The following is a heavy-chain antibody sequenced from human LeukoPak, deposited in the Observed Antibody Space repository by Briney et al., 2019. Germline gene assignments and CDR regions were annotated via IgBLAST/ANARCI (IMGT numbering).Heavy chain of an antibody. J-gene: IGHJ3*02. CDR3: AGRLWRRDGYNLSAFDI. CDR2: IYYSGST. D-gene: IGHD5-24*01. V-gene: IGHV4-59*01. CDR1: GGSISSYY. Sequence: PSETLSLTCTVSGGSISSYYWNWIRQPPGKGLEWIGYIYYSGSTNYDPSLKSRVTISVDTSKNQFSLKLSSVTAAGTAVYYCAGRLWRRDGYNLSAFDIWGQGTMVTVSS.